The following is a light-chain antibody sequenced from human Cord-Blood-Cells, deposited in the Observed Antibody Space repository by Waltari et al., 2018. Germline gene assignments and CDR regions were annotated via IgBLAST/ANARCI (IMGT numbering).Light chain of an antibody. V-gene: IGKV1-39*01. Sequence: DIQMTQSPSSLSASVRDRVTITCRASQSISSYLNWYQQKPGKAPKLLIYAASNLQSGVPSRFSGSGSGTDFTLTISSLQPEDFATYYCHQSYSTLWTFGQGTKVEIK. CDR3: HQSYSTLWT. CDR1: QSISSY. J-gene: IGKJ1*01. CDR2: AAS.